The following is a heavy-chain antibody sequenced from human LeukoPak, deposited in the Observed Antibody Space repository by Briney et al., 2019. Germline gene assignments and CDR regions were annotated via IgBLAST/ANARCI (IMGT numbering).Heavy chain of an antibody. Sequence: ASVKVSCKASGYTLIRTYMHWVRQAPGQGLEWMGIINPSGGSTSYAQKFQGRVTMTRDTSTSTVYMELSRRRSGDTAVYYCARGGYGDRSDHWGQGTLVSVSS. CDR1: GYTLIRTY. CDR2: INPSGGST. CDR3: ARGGYGDRSDH. V-gene: IGHV1-46*01. J-gene: IGHJ4*02. D-gene: IGHD4-17*01.